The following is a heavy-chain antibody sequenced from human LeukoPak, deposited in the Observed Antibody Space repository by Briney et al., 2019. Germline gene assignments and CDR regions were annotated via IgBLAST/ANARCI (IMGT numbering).Heavy chain of an antibody. J-gene: IGHJ3*02. CDR2: ISSSGSTI. CDR3: ARSQDCSGGSCYSPDDAFDI. Sequence: GGSLRLSCAASGFTFSSYKMNWVRQAPGKGLEWVSYISSSGSTIYYADSVKGRFTISRDNAKSSLYLQMNSLRAEDTAVYYCARSQDCSGGSCYSPDDAFDIWGQGTMVTVSS. V-gene: IGHV3-48*03. D-gene: IGHD2-15*01. CDR1: GFTFSSYK.